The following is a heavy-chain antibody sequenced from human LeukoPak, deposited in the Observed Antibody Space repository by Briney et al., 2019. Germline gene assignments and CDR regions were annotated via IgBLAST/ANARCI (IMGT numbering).Heavy chain of an antibody. CDR1: GGSISSSSYF. V-gene: IGHV4-31*03. CDR2: VYYSGST. J-gene: IGHJ5*02. CDR3: AREAPAQVNWLDP. Sequence: SETLSLTCTVSGGSISSSSYFWGWIRQHPGKGLEWIGYVYYSGSTYYNPSLKSRLTISVDTSKNQFSLKLSSVTAADTAVYYCAREAPAQVNWLDPWGQGTLVTVSS.